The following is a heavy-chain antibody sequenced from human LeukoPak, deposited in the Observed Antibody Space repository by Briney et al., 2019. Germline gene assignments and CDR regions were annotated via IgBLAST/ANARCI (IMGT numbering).Heavy chain of an antibody. D-gene: IGHD3-22*01. CDR3: ARDKGSGYYFDY. CDR2: ISSSGSTI. CDR1: GLPSSSNK. J-gene: IGHJ4*02. Sequence: GGSLKPSGEAPGLPSSSNKMSWVPQAPGKGRSGVSYISSSGSTIYYADSVKGRFTISRDNAKNSLYLQMNSLRAEDTAVYNCARDKGSGYYFDYWGQGTLVTVSS. V-gene: IGHV3-48*03.